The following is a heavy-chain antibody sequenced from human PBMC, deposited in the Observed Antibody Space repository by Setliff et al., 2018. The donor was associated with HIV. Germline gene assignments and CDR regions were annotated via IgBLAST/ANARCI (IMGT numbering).Heavy chain of an antibody. CDR1: GGSFSGYY. J-gene: IGHJ5*02. CDR3: ARHKSGEDWLDP. V-gene: IGHV4-34*01. CDR2: INHSGST. Sequence: SETLSLTCAVYGGSFSGYYWNWIRQPPGKGLEWIGEINHSGSTNYNPSLKSRVTISVDTSKNQFSLKLSSVTAADTATYYCARHKSGEDWLDPWGQGTLVTVSS. D-gene: IGHD5-12*01.